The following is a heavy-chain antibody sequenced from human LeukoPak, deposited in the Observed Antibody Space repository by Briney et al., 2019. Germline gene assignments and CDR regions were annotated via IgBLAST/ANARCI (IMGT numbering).Heavy chain of an antibody. J-gene: IGHJ6*03. D-gene: IGHD3-10*01. CDR1: GLTVSSIY. Sequence: GGSLRLSCVASGLTVSSIYMSWVSQAPGKGLEWVSVIYSGGSTYYADSVKGRFTISRDNSKNTLYLQMNSLRAEDTAVYYCASGSGSYRTPYYYMDVWGTGTTVTVSS. CDR3: ASGSGSYRTPYYYMDV. CDR2: IYSGGST. V-gene: IGHV3-53*01.